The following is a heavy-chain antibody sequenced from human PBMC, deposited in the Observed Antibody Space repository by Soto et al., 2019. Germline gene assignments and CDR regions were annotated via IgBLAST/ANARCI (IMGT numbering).Heavy chain of an antibody. CDR3: ARGAEHQLLTRDYFYGVDL. V-gene: IGHV3-30*13. CDR1: GFTLSRYG. J-gene: IGHJ6*02. CDR2: ISFEGNTQ. Sequence: QVQLVESGGGVVQPGRSLRLSCAASGFTLSRYGMHWVRQAPGKGLEWVAVISFEGNTQYYADSVKGRFTISRDNSKDLLSLQIHSLTPEDTAVYYCARGAEHQLLTRDYFYGVDLWGQGTPVSVSS. D-gene: IGHD1-1*01.